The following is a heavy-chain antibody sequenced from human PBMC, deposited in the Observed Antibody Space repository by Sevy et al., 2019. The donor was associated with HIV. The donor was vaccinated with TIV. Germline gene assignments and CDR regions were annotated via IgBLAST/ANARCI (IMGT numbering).Heavy chain of an antibody. CDR1: GFTFSSYW. CDR3: ARDCNDYDFWSGYYTGMVHGYYYYGMDV. D-gene: IGHD3-3*01. CDR2: IKQDGSEK. V-gene: IGHV3-7*01. J-gene: IGHJ6*02. Sequence: GGSLRLSCAASGFTFSSYWMSWVRQAPGKGLEWVANIKQDGSEKYYVDSVKGRFTISRDNAKNSLYLQMNSLRAEDTAVYYCARDCNDYDFWSGYYTGMVHGYYYYGMDVWGQGTTVTVSS.